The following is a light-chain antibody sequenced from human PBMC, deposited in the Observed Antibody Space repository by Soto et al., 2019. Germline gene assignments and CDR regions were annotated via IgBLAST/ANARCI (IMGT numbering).Light chain of an antibody. J-gene: IGKJ2*01. CDR1: QSVGRN. CDR2: GTS. CDR3: QQYNNWPYT. Sequence: EIVMTQSPVALSVSPGESAALSCRASQSVGRNFAWYQQRPGQAPRVLIYGTSTRATGVPARFSGSGSGTAFTLTISSLQSEDFAVYYCQQYNNWPYTVGQGTRLEIK. V-gene: IGKV3-15*01.